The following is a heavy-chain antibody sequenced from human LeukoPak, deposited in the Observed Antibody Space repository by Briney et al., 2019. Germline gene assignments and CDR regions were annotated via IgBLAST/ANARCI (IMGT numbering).Heavy chain of an antibody. CDR3: ARGKEMTRISGYYSFDF. CDR1: IGSLNTYF. CDR2: VSDTGRA. Sequence: SETLSLTCTVSIGSLNTYFWTWVRQPAGKGLEWIGRVSDTGRAYYNPSLESRVTISLDTSKNQFSLKVTSVTAADTAVYYCARGKEMTRISGYYSFDFWGQGTLVSVSS. J-gene: IGHJ4*02. D-gene: IGHD5-24*01. V-gene: IGHV4-4*07.